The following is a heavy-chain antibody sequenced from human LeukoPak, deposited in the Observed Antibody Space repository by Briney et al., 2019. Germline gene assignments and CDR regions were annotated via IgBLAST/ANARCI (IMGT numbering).Heavy chain of an antibody. CDR3: ARIGEDDYMDV. D-gene: IGHD2-21*01. CDR1: EFTFSSYA. Sequence: GGTLRLSCEASEFTFSSYAMGWVRQAPGRGLEWVSSIGSSGGLTVYADSAKGRFTISRDNSKNTLYLQMNSLRAEDTAVYYCARIGEDDYMDVWGKGTTVTISS. J-gene: IGHJ6*03. V-gene: IGHV3-23*01. CDR2: IGSSGGLT.